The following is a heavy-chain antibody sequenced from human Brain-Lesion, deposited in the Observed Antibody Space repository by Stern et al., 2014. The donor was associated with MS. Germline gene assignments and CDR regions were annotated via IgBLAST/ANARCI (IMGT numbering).Heavy chain of an antibody. Sequence: VQLVESGPGLVKPSETLSLTCTVAGGSVSSTSYAWAWIRQPPGKGLGWIGTIYYSGNTYYSPSLKRRLTISLDTSKNHFPLQLRSVTAADTAVYYCAGEEDIRYCSGGSCTGNWFDPWGQGTLVTVSS. CDR3: AGEEDIRYCSGGSCTGNWFDP. CDR1: GGSVSSTSYA. V-gene: IGHV4-39*02. CDR2: IYYSGNT. D-gene: IGHD2-15*01. J-gene: IGHJ5*02.